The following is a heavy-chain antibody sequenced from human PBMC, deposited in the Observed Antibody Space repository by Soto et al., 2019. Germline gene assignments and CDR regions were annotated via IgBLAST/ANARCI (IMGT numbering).Heavy chain of an antibody. Sequence: PGGSLRLSCAASGFTFSSSAMSWVRQAPGKGLEWVSAISGSGGSTYHADSVRGRFTISRDNSKNTLFLQMDSLRAEGTAVYYCAKGSPIGYHYYLDGWGQGATVTVSS. CDR2: ISGSGGST. V-gene: IGHV3-23*01. CDR3: AKGSPIGYHYYLDG. J-gene: IGHJ6*03. CDR1: GFTFSSSA.